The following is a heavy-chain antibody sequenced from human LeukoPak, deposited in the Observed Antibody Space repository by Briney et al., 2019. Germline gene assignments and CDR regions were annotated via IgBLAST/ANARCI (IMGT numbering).Heavy chain of an antibody. Sequence: GESLKISCKASGYSFTTYRIGWVRQMPGKGLEWMGIIYPGDSDTRYSPSFQGQVTISADKSISTAYLQWSSLKASDTAMYYCARQVYSYGSGSYYYGMDVWGQGTTVTVSS. CDR1: GYSFTTYR. V-gene: IGHV5-51*01. D-gene: IGHD3-10*01. CDR2: IYPGDSDT. J-gene: IGHJ6*02. CDR3: ARQVYSYGSGSYYYGMDV.